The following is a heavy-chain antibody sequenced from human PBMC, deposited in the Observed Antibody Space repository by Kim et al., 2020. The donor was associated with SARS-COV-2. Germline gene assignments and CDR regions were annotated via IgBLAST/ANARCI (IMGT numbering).Heavy chain of an antibody. J-gene: IGHJ5*02. V-gene: IGHV3-30*18. D-gene: IGHD2-15*01. Sequence: GGSLRLSCAASGFTFSSYGMHWVRQAPGKGLEWVAVISYDGSNKYYADSVKGRFTISRDNSKNTLYLQMNSLRAEDTAVYYCAKDAPGVAWGQGTLVTVSS. CDR2: ISYDGSNK. CDR1: GFTFSSYG. CDR3: AKDAPGVA.